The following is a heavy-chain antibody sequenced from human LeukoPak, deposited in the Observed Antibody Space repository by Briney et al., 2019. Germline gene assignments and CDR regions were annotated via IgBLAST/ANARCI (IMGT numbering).Heavy chain of an antibody. CDR1: VFTFDDYA. J-gene: IGHJ3*02. CDR3: AKGRLRLGTDAFDI. Sequence: GRSLRLSCAASVFTFDDYAMHCVRHAPGKGLEWVSGISWNSGSIGYADSVKGRFTISRNNAKNSLYLQMNSLRAEDMALYYCAKGRLRLGTDAFDIWGQGTMVTVSS. CDR2: ISWNSGSI. V-gene: IGHV3-9*03. D-gene: IGHD4-17*01.